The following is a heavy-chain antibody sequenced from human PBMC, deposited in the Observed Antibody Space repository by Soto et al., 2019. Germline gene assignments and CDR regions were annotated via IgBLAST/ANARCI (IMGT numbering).Heavy chain of an antibody. V-gene: IGHV1-24*01. CDR1: GHTLSELS. D-gene: IGHD1-1*01. J-gene: IGHJ2*01. CDR2: FDPEEGYM. Sequence: VRLVQSGAEVTRPGASAKVSCQISGHTLSELSMHWLRKAPGNGLAWLGGFDPEEGYMLYAQELQGRVNMTEDTYTDTAYLELSSLRTADTAVYVCATRNLKLDLRGWFFDIWGRGTLVTVSS. CDR3: ATRNLKLDLRGWFFDI.